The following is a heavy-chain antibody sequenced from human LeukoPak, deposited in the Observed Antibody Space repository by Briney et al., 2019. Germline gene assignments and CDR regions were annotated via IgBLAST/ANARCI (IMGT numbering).Heavy chain of an antibody. CDR3: ARDLVGATYYFDY. Sequence: PGRSLRLSCAASGFTFSSYAMHWVRQAPGKGLEWVAVISYDGSNKYYADSVKGRFTISRDNSKNTPYLQMNSLRAEDTAVYYCARDLVGATYYFDYWGQGTLVTVSS. CDR2: ISYDGSNK. CDR1: GFTFSSYA. D-gene: IGHD1-26*01. V-gene: IGHV3-30-3*01. J-gene: IGHJ4*02.